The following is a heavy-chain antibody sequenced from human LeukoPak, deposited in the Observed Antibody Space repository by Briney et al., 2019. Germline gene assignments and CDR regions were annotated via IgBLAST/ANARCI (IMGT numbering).Heavy chain of an antibody. CDR3: ASRGSGSYYSEYFFDY. Sequence: SVKVSCKASGGTFSSYAISWVRQAPGQGLEWMGRIIPILGIANYAQKFQGRVTITADKSTSTAYMGLSSLRSEDTAVYYCASRGSGSYYSEYFFDYWGQGTLVTVSS. D-gene: IGHD3-10*01. V-gene: IGHV1-69*04. CDR1: GGTFSSYA. CDR2: IIPILGIA. J-gene: IGHJ4*02.